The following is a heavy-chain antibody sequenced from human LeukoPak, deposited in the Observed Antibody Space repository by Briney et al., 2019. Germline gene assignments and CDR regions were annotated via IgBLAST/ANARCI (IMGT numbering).Heavy chain of an antibody. J-gene: IGHJ4*02. CDR2: VYYSGVT. Sequence: SETLSLTCTVSGGSTGSDYWSWIRQPPGKGLEWIAYVYYSGVTSYNPSLKSRVAISIDTSKNQFSLNLSSVTAADSAVYYCARLSLHCSGGSCYRGAFDSWGQGTLVTVSS. V-gene: IGHV4-59*08. CDR3: ARLSLHCSGGSCYRGAFDS. CDR1: GGSTGSDY. D-gene: IGHD2-15*01.